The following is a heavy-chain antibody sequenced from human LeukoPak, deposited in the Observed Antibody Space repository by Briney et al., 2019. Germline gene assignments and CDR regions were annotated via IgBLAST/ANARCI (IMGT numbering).Heavy chain of an antibody. V-gene: IGHV3-21*01. CDR2: ISSTSAYI. J-gene: IGHJ6*02. D-gene: IGHD6-19*01. Sequence: GGSLRLSCAASGFTFSSYSMNWVRQAPGKGLEWVSSISSTSAYIYYADSVKGRFAISRDNAKNSLYLQMNSLRAEDTAVYYCARGGGWDAYYYYGMDVWGQGTTVTVSS. CDR3: ARGGGWDAYYYYGMDV. CDR1: GFTFSSYS.